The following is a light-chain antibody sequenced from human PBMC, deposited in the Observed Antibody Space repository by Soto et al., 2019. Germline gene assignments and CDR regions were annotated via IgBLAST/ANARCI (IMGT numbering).Light chain of an antibody. V-gene: IGLV1-40*01. CDR3: QSYDSSLSSSV. CDR2: GNN. CDR1: RSNIGAGYD. J-gene: IGLJ2*01. Sequence: QSVLTQPPSVSGAPGQRVTISCTGSRSNIGAGYDVHWYQQLPGTAPKLLIYGNNNRPSGVPDRFSGSKSGTSASLAITGLQAEDEADYFFQSYDSSLSSSVFGGGTKLTVL.